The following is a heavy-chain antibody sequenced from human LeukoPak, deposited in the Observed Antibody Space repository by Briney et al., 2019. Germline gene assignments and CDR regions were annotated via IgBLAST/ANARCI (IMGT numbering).Heavy chain of an antibody. V-gene: IGHV4-39*02. CDR3: ARELYYSDTGSPPDS. D-gene: IGHD3-10*01. J-gene: IGHJ4*02. CDR1: GGSISSSDYY. Sequence: PSETLSLTCTVSGGSISSSDYYWDWFRQPPGKGLEWIATIYYSGNSYYNPSLRSRVTISVDTSNNQFFLKLSSVTAADTALYYCARELYYSDTGSPPDSWGQGTLVTVSS. CDR2: IYYSGNS.